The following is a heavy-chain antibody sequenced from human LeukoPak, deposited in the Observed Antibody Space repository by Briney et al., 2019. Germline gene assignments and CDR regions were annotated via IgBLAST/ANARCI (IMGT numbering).Heavy chain of an antibody. CDR2: IIPILGIA. Sequence: SVTVSCKASGGTFSSYAISWVRQAPGQGLEWMGRIIPILGIANYAQKFQGRVTITADKSTSTAYMELSSLRSEDTAVYYCARTTREVRGVAFDHWGQGTLVTASS. V-gene: IGHV1-69*04. J-gene: IGHJ5*02. CDR3: ARTTREVRGVAFDH. CDR1: GGTFSSYA. D-gene: IGHD3-10*01.